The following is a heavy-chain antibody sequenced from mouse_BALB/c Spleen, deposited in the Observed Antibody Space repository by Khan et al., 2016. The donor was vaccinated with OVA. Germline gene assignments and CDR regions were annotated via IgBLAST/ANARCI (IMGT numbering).Heavy chain of an antibody. J-gene: IGHJ3*01. V-gene: IGHV2-3*01. CDR2: IWGAGST. Sequence: QVQLQQSGPGLVAPSQSLSITCTVSGLSLTNYGISWIRQPPGKGLEWLGVIWGAGSTNYHSALISRLSINKDNSKSQVFLKLNSLQTDDTATYYCAIIYYGYDWFTYWGQGTLVTVSA. D-gene: IGHD2-2*01. CDR3: AIIYYGYDWFTY. CDR1: GLSLTNYG.